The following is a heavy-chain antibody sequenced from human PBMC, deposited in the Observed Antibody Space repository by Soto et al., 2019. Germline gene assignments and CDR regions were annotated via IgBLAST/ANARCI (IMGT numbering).Heavy chain of an antibody. Sequence: SETLSLTCTVSGCSISSYYWSWIRQPPGKGLEWIGYIYYSGSTNYNPSLKSRVTISVDTSKNQFSLKLSSVTAADTAVYYCARDRAYSGYEHWGQGTLVTVSS. J-gene: IGHJ1*01. CDR2: IYYSGST. CDR1: GCSISSYY. D-gene: IGHD5-12*01. V-gene: IGHV4-59*01. CDR3: ARDRAYSGYEH.